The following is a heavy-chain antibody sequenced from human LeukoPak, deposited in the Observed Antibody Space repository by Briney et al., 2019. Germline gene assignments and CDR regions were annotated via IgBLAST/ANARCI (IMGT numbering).Heavy chain of an antibody. J-gene: IGHJ4*02. CDR2: INHSGST. CDR3: ASSLRAPADDDY. Sequence: PSETLSLTCAVYGGSFSGYYWSWIRQPPGKGLEWIGEINHSGSTNYNPSLKSRVTITVDTSKNQFSLKLSSVTAADTAVYYCASSLRAPADDDYWGQGTLVTVSS. D-gene: IGHD2-2*01. CDR1: GGSFSGYY. V-gene: IGHV4-34*01.